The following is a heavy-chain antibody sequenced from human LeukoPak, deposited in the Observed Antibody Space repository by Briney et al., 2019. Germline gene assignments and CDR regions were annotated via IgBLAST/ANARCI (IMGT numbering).Heavy chain of an antibody. J-gene: IGHJ4*02. Sequence: SETLSLTCTVSGGSISSYYWSWIRQPAGKGLEWIGRIYTSGTTHYNPSLKSRVTMSEDTSKNQFSLKLSSVTAADTAVYYCARLSTVTTSFDYWGQGTLVTVSS. V-gene: IGHV4-4*07. D-gene: IGHD4-17*01. CDR3: ARLSTVTTSFDY. CDR1: GGSISSYY. CDR2: IYTSGTT.